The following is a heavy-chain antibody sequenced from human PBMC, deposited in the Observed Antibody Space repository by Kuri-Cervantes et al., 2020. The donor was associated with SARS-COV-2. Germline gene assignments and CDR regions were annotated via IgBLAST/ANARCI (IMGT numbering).Heavy chain of an antibody. CDR2: IYPGDSDT. CDR3: ARLLTWFGELSGWFDP. V-gene: IGHV5-51*01. Sequence: GGSLRLSCKGSGYSFTSYWIGWVRQMPGKGLEWMGIIYPGDSDTRYSPSFQGQVTISADKSISTAYLQWSSLKASDTAMYYRARLLTWFGELSGWFDPWGQGTLVTVSS. CDR1: GYSFTSYW. D-gene: IGHD3-10*01. J-gene: IGHJ5*02.